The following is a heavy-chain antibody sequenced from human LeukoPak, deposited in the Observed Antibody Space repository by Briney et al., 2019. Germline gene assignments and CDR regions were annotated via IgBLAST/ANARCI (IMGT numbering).Heavy chain of an antibody. J-gene: IGHJ6*02. CDR3: AKDSSGLGYYYYGMDV. Sequence: PGGSLRLSCAASGFTFDDYAMHWVRQAPGKGLEWVSGISWNSGSIGSADSVKGRFTISRDNAKSSRYLQMNSLRAEDTALYYCAKDSSGLGYYYYGMDVWGQGTTVTVSS. CDR1: GFTFDDYA. V-gene: IGHV3-9*01. D-gene: IGHD6-19*01. CDR2: ISWNSGSI.